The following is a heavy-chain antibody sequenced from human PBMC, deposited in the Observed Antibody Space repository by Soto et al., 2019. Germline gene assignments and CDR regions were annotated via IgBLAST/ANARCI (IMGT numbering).Heavy chain of an antibody. CDR3: ARVRRCSGGSCYVYYYYYMDV. D-gene: IGHD2-15*01. V-gene: IGHV4-31*03. J-gene: IGHJ6*03. CDR2: LYYSGST. CDR1: GGSISSGGYY. Sequence: QVQLQESGPGLVKPSQTLSLTCTVSGGSISSGGYYWSWIRQHPGKGLGWIGYLYYSGSTYYNPSLKSRVTISVDTSKNQFSVKLSSVTAADTAVYYCARVRRCSGGSCYVYYYYYMDVWGKGTTVTVSS.